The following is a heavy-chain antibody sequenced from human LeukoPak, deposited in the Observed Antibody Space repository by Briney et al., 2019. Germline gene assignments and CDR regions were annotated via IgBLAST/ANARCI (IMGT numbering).Heavy chain of an antibody. CDR3: ARGAHKRDDYGGFFDY. D-gene: IGHD4-23*01. V-gene: IGHV1-3*03. CDR2: INTGNGNT. CDR1: GYTFTNYA. J-gene: IGHJ4*02. Sequence: VASVKVSCKASGYTFTNYAMHWVRQAPGQRLEWMGWINTGNGNTKYSQEFQGRVTITRDTSANTAYMELSSLRAEDTAVYYCARGAHKRDDYGGFFDYWGQKTLVTVSS.